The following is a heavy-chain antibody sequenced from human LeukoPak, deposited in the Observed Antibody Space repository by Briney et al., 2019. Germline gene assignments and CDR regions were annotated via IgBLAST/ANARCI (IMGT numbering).Heavy chain of an antibody. CDR3: ARDLGCGGDCYAFDI. J-gene: IGHJ3*02. CDR2: IYYSGST. CDR1: GGSISSYY. V-gene: IGHV4-59*01. Sequence: SETLSLTSSVSGGSISSYYWSWLRQPPGKGLEWIGFIYYSGSTNYNPSLKSRVTISVDTSKNQFSLKLSSVTAADTAVYYCARDLGCGGDCYAFDIWGQGTMVTVSS. D-gene: IGHD2-21*02.